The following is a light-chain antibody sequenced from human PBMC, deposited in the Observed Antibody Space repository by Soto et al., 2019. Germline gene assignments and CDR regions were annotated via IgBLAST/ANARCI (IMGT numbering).Light chain of an antibody. CDR3: QQYNNRPPDT. Sequence: EIVMTQSPATLSVSPGERATLSCRASQSVNGNLAWYQQKPGQAPRLLIYGASTRAAGIPARFSGSGSGTEFSLTISSLQSEDFAVYYCQQYNNRPPDTFGQGTKLEIK. CDR1: QSVNGN. J-gene: IGKJ2*01. V-gene: IGKV3-15*01. CDR2: GAS.